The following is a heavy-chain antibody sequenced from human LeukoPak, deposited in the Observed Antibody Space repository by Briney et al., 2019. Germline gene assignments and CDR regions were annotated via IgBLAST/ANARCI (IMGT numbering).Heavy chain of an antibody. CDR2: IYYSGST. CDR1: GGSISSSSYY. Sequence: SETLSLTCTVSGGSISSSSYYWGWIRQPPGKGLERIGSIYYSGSTYYNPSLKSRVTISVDTSKNQFSLKLSSVTAADTAVYYCASYIAAAYGMDVWGQGTTVTVSS. CDR3: ASYIAAAYGMDV. D-gene: IGHD6-13*01. V-gene: IGHV4-39*01. J-gene: IGHJ6*02.